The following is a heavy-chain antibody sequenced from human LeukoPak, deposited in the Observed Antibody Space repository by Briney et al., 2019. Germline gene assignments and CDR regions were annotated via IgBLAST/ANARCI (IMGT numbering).Heavy chain of an antibody. CDR3: ARDRVHNSGYDIDY. CDR2: IYGGGGVI. D-gene: IGHD5-12*01. CDR1: GFTFSGYG. V-gene: IGHV3-23*03. Sequence: GGSLRLSCAASGFTFSGYGMYWVRQAPRKGLEWVAGIYGGGGVIKYADSVKGRFTISRDNSEDILYLQMDSLRVEDTAMYYCARDRVHNSGYDIDYWGQGPLVTVSS. J-gene: IGHJ4*02.